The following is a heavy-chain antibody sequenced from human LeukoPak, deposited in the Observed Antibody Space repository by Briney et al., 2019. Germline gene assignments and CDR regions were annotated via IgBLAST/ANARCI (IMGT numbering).Heavy chain of an antibody. V-gene: IGHV3-48*01. J-gene: IGHJ4*02. CDR2: ISSSSSTI. D-gene: IGHD3-3*01. Sequence: PGGSLRLSCAASGFTFSSYSMNWVRQAPGKGLEWISYISSSSSTIYYADSVKGRFTISRDNAKNSLYLQMNSLRAEDTAVYYCASFHYDFWSGYYRGFDYWGQGTLVTVSS. CDR3: ASFHYDFWSGYYRGFDY. CDR1: GFTFSSYS.